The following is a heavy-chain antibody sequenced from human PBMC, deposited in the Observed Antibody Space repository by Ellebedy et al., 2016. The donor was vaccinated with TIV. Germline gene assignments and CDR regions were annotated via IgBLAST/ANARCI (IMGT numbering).Heavy chain of an antibody. CDR2: ISSTGTFI. V-gene: IGHV3-21*06. CDR3: ARGAHRTGTTSIDY. CDR1: GFTFSSYA. Sequence: PGGSLRLSCTASGFTFSSYAMNWVRQAPGKGLEWVSSISSTGTFIYYADSVKGRLTISRDNAKNSLYLQMNSVGTEDTAVYYCARGAHRTGTTSIDYWGQGTLVTVSS. J-gene: IGHJ4*02. D-gene: IGHD1-7*01.